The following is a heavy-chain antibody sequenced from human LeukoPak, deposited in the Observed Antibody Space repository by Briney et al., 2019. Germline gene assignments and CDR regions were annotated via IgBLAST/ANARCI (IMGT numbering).Heavy chain of an antibody. CDR3: AKDRNWNYVGDYFDY. CDR1: GFTFSTYG. CDR2: ISYDGSNK. D-gene: IGHD1-7*01. J-gene: IGHJ4*02. V-gene: IGHV3-30*18. Sequence: PGGSLRLSCAASGFTFSTYGMHWVRQAPGKGLEWVAVISYDGSNKYYADSVKGRFTISRDNSNNTLYLQMNSLRVEDTAVYYCAKDRNWNYVGDYFDYWGQGTLVTVSS.